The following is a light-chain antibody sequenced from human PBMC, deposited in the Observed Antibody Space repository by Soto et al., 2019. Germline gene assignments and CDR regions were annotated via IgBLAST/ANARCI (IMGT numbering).Light chain of an antibody. V-gene: IGKV3-11*01. CDR3: QQRSNWPPMYS. CDR1: QSISNY. CDR2: DAS. Sequence: EIVLTQSPGTLSLSPGERATLSCRASQSISNYLAWYQQKPGQAPRLLIYDASKRATGVPARFSGSESGTDFTLTISSLEPEDFASYYCQQRSNWPPMYSFGQGAKLQSK. J-gene: IGKJ2*01.